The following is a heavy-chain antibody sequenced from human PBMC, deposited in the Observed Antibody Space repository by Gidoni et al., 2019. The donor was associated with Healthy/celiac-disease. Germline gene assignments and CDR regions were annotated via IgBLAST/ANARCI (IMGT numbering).Heavy chain of an antibody. CDR1: GYPFTGYY. V-gene: IGHV1-2*02. J-gene: IGHJ4*02. CDR2: INPNSGGT. Sequence: QVQLVQSGAEVKKPGASVKVSCKASGYPFTGYYMHWVRQAPGQGLGWMGWINPNSGGTNYAQKLQGRVTMTRYTSISTAYMELSRLRSDDTAVYYCARLADSVTQPGTRVWGQGTLVTVSS. D-gene: IGHD2-8*02. CDR3: ARLADSVTQPGTRV.